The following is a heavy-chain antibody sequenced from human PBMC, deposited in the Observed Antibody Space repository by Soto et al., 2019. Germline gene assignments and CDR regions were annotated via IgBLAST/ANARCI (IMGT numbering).Heavy chain of an antibody. J-gene: IGHJ4*02. CDR2: IYYSGST. D-gene: IGHD2-2*01. CDR3: ARCPWGGQYQLTPPDY. Sequence: PSETLSLTCTVSGGSISSSSYYWGWIRQPPGKGLEWIGSIYYSGSTYYNPSLKSRVTISVDTSKNQFSLKLSSVTAADTAVYYCARCPWGGQYQLTPPDYWGQGTLVTVSS. V-gene: IGHV4-39*01. CDR1: GGSISSSSYY.